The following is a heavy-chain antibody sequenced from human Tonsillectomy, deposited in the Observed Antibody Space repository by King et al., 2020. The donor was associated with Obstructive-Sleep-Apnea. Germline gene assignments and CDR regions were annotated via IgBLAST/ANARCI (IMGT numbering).Heavy chain of an antibody. CDR3: AKDNSNWSFDY. V-gene: IGHV3-30*02. CDR2: IRYDGSNE. J-gene: IGHJ4*02. Sequence: VQLVESGGGVVQPGGSLRLSCAASGFTFSSSGMHWVRQAPGKGLEGVTFIRYDGSNEYYADSGKGRFSVSRDNSKNALFLQMNNLSAEDTAVYYCAKDNSNWSFDYWGQGILVTVSS. CDR1: GFTFSSSG. D-gene: IGHD6-6*01.